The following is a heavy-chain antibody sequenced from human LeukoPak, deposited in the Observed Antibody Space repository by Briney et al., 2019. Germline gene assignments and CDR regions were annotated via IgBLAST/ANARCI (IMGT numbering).Heavy chain of an antibody. CDR3: ARGQHPGWFDP. CDR1: GGSISSSSYY. V-gene: IGHV4-39*07. D-gene: IGHD2-2*01. J-gene: IGHJ5*02. CDR2: INHSGST. Sequence: SETLSLTCTVSGGSISSSSYYWGWIRQPPGKGLEWIGEINHSGSTNYNPSLKSRVTISVDTSKNQFSLKLSSVTAADTAVYYCARGQHPGWFDPWGQGTLVTVSS.